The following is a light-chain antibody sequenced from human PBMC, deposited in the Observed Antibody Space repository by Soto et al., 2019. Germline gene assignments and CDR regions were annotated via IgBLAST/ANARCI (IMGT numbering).Light chain of an antibody. CDR3: LLFFSGSPV. Sequence: QAVVTQEPSLTVSPGRAVTLTCSCTTGAVTSYHYLHWFQQRPGQAPRTLIYDVTDKPSWRAVRFSGSLLGDKAALTLSAAQPEDEAEYYCLLFFSGSPVFGLGTKVTAL. CDR2: DVT. V-gene: IGLV7-46*01. CDR1: TGAVTSYHY. J-gene: IGLJ1*01.